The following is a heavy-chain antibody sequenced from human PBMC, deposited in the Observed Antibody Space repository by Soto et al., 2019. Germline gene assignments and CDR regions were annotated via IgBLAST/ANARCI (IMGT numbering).Heavy chain of an antibody. Sequence: GESLKISCKGSGYSFTSYWSGWVRQMPGKGLEWMGIIYPGDSDTRYSPSFQGQVTISADKSISTAYLQWSSLKASDTAMYYCARRRYSSGWEGRYYGMDVWGQGTTVTVSS. CDR3: ARRRYSSGWEGRYYGMDV. CDR1: GYSFTSYW. V-gene: IGHV5-51*01. J-gene: IGHJ6*02. CDR2: IYPGDSDT. D-gene: IGHD6-19*01.